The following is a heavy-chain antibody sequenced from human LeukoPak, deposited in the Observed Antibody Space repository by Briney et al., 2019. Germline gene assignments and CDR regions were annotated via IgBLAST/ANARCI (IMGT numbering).Heavy chain of an antibody. J-gene: IGHJ3*02. CDR2: INSNSGGA. V-gene: IGHV1-2*02. CDR3: ARDRIWGSYSDAFDI. CDR1: GFTFSSYG. D-gene: IGHD1-26*01. Sequence: GGSLRLSCAASGFTFSSYGMHWVRQAPGQGLEWMGWINSNSGGANYAQKFQGRVTMTRDTSISTAYMELSSLRSDDTAVYYCARDRIWGSYSDAFDIWGQGTMVTVSS.